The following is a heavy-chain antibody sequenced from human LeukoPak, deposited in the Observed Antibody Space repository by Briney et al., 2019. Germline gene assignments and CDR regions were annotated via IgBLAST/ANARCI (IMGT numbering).Heavy chain of an antibody. V-gene: IGHV3-21*01. D-gene: IGHD3-3*01. CDR3: ARDPAYDFWSGPSWEVGWFDP. J-gene: IGHJ5*02. CDR2: ISSSSSYI. CDR1: GFTFSSYV. Sequence: GALRLSCAASGFTFSSYVMHWVRQAPGKGLEWVSYISSSSSYIYYADSVKGRFTISRDNAKNSLYLQMNSLRVEDTAVYYCARDPAYDFWSGPSWEVGWFDPWGQGTLVTVSS.